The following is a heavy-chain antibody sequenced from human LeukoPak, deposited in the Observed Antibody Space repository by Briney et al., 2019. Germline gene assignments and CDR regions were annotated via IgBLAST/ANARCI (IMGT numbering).Heavy chain of an antibody. D-gene: IGHD2-15*01. Sequence: SETLSLTCAVYGGSLNGHYWSWIRQPPGKGLEWIGEGSEGGGTKFNPSLKSRVTISADTSKNQFSLKLNSVTAADTAVYYCARDRRAATFEERFDHWGQGTLVTVSS. J-gene: IGHJ4*02. V-gene: IGHV4-34*01. CDR1: GGSLNGHY. CDR2: GSEGGGT. CDR3: ARDRRAATFEERFDH.